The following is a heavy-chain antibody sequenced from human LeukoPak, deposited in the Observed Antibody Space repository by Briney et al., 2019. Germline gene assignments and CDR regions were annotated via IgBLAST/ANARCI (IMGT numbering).Heavy chain of an antibody. Sequence: PSETLSLTCTVSGGSISSGDYYWSWIRQPPGKGLEWIGYIYYSGSTYYNPSLKSRVTISVDKSKNQFSLKLSSVPAAATAVYYCAGAGELSGGKQTYLLDYWGQGTLVTVSS. V-gene: IGHV4-30-4*01. CDR3: AGAGELSGGKQTYLLDY. J-gene: IGHJ4*02. CDR2: IYYSGST. CDR1: GGSISSGDYY. D-gene: IGHD3-16*02.